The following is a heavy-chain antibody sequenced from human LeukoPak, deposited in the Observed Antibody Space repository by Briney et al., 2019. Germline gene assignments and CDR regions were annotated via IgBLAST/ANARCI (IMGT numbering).Heavy chain of an antibody. CDR2: ISGSGGNT. CDR1: GFTFSSYA. J-gene: IGHJ4*02. V-gene: IGHV3-23*01. Sequence: GWSLRLSCAASGFTFSSYAMSWVRQAPGKGLEWVSAISGSGGNTYYADSVKGRFTISRDNSKNTLFLQMNSLRTEDTAVYFCARVQGGGFRTADYWGQGTLVTVSS. CDR3: ARVQGGGFRTADY. D-gene: IGHD1-14*01.